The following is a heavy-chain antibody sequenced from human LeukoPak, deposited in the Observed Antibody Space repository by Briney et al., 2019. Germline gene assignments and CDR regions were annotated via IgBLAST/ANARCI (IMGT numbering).Heavy chain of an antibody. Sequence: SETLSLTCTVSGGSISSYYWSWIRQPSGKGLEWIGYIYYSGSTNYNPSLKSRVTISVDTSKNQFSLKLSSVTAADTAVYYCARHGRSCSGGSCYYNYYYYYGMDVWGQGTTVTVSS. V-gene: IGHV4-59*08. CDR2: IYYSGST. CDR3: ARHGRSCSGGSCYYNYYYYYGMDV. CDR1: GGSISSYY. J-gene: IGHJ6*02. D-gene: IGHD2-15*01.